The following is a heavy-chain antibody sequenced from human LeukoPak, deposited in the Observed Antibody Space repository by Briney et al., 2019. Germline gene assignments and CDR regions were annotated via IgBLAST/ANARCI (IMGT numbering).Heavy chain of an antibody. CDR2: IIPIFGTA. J-gene: IGHJ4*02. Sequence: SVKVSCKASGGTFSSYAISWVRQAPGQGLEWMGRIIPIFGTANYAQKFQGRVTITTDESTSTVYMELSSLRSEDTAVYYCAREDSSGYYYIFDYWGQGTLVTVSS. V-gene: IGHV1-69*05. D-gene: IGHD3-22*01. CDR3: AREDSSGYYYIFDY. CDR1: GGTFSSYA.